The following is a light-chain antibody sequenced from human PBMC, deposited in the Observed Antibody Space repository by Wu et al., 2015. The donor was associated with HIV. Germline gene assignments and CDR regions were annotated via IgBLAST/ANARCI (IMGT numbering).Light chain of an antibody. Sequence: IQLTQSPSSLSASVGDRVTITCRASQGINNFLAWYQQKPGKAPKLLIYAASTLQSGVPSRFSGSGSGTDCTLTISSLQPEDFATYYCQQLNSYSITFGQGHDWRLN. CDR3: QQLNSYSIT. J-gene: IGKJ5*01. CDR2: AAS. CDR1: QGINNF. V-gene: IGKV1-9*01.